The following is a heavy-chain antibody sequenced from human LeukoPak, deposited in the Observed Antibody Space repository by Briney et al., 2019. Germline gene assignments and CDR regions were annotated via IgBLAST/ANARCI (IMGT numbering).Heavy chain of an antibody. Sequence: PGGSLRLSCAASGFTFSSYGMHWVRQAPGKGLEWVTFIRFDGSNKYYADSVKGRFTISRDNSKSTLYLQMNSLRPEDTAVYYCAKTGSSSSYIDYWGQGTLVTVSS. CDR1: GFTFSSYG. D-gene: IGHD6-6*01. CDR2: IRFDGSNK. J-gene: IGHJ4*02. V-gene: IGHV3-30*02. CDR3: AKTGSSSSYIDY.